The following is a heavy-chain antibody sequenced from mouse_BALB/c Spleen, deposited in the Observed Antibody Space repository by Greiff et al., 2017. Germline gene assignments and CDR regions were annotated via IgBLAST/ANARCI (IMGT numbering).Heavy chain of an antibody. Sequence: EVQLQQSGPGLVKPSQSLSLTCTVTGYSITSDYAWNWIRQFPGNKLEWMGYISYSGSTSYNPSLKSRISITRDTSKNQFFLQLNSVTTEDTATYYCARRGYGSSDAMDYWGQGTSVTVSS. D-gene: IGHD1-1*01. CDR1: GYSITSDYA. CDR3: ARRGYGSSDAMDY. CDR2: ISYSGST. J-gene: IGHJ4*01. V-gene: IGHV3-2*02.